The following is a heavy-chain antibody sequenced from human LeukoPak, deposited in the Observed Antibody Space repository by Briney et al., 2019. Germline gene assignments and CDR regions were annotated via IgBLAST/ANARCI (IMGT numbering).Heavy chain of an antibody. CDR2: ISSDGSIA. V-gene: IGHV3-74*01. CDR1: GFTFSTYW. Sequence: PGGSLRLSCAASGFTFSTYWMHWVRQAPGKGLVWVSRISSDGSIAINADSVEGRFTVSRDNAKNTLYLQMNSLRVEDTAVYYCARAVYGGNSDFHYWGHGTLVTVCS. CDR3: ARAVYGGNSDFHY. J-gene: IGHJ4*01. D-gene: IGHD4-23*01.